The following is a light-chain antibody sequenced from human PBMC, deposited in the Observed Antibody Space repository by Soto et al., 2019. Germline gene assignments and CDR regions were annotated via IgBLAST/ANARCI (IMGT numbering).Light chain of an antibody. CDR2: AAS. Sequence: VIWMTQSPSLLSASTGDRVTISCRMSQGISCYLAWYQQKPGKAPELLIYAASTLQSGVPSRFSGSGSGTDFTLTISCLQSEDFATYYCQQYYSFPRTFGQGTKV. V-gene: IGKV1D-8*01. CDR1: QGISCY. J-gene: IGKJ1*01. CDR3: QQYYSFPRT.